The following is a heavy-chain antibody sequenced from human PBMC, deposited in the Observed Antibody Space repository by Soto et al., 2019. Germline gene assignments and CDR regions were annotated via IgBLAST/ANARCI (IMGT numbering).Heavy chain of an antibody. CDR2: IYYSGST. CDR3: ARVRRSVYDFNFDY. D-gene: IGHD3-16*01. J-gene: IGHJ4*02. CDR1: GGSVSSGSYY. V-gene: IGHV4-61*01. Sequence: NPSETLSLTCTVSGGSVSSGSYYWSWIRQPPGKGLEWIGYIYYSGSTNYNPSLKSRVTISVDTSKNQFSLKLSSVTAADTAVYYCARVRRSVYDFNFDYWGQGTLVTVSS.